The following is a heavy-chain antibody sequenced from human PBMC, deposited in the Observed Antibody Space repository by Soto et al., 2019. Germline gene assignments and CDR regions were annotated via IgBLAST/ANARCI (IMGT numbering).Heavy chain of an antibody. CDR3: ANSIAAAGIAMDY. J-gene: IGHJ4*02. Sequence: QAGVSLRLSCAASGFTFSSYAMSWVRQAPGKGLEWVSAISGSGAGTYYADSVKGRFTISRDNSKNTLYLQMNSLRAEDTAVYYCANSIAAAGIAMDYWGQGTLVTVSS. D-gene: IGHD6-13*01. V-gene: IGHV3-23*01. CDR1: GFTFSSYA. CDR2: ISGSGAGT.